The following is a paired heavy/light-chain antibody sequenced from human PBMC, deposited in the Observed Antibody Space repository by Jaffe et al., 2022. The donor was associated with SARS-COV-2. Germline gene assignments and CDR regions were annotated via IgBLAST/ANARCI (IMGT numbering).Heavy chain of an antibody. D-gene: IGHD6-19*01. CDR1: GYTFTSYG. V-gene: IGHV1-18*01. Sequence: QVQLVQSGAEVKKPGASVKVSCKASGYTFTSYGISWVRQAPGQGLEWMGWISAYNGNTNYAQKLQGRVTMTTDTSTSTAYMELRSLRSDDTAVYYCARVDPVESGWLATYYYYGMDVWGQGTTVTVSS. J-gene: IGHJ6*02. CDR2: ISAYNGNT. CDR3: ARVDPVESGWLATYYYYGMDV.
Light chain of an antibody. CDR1: QSISSY. CDR2: AAS. V-gene: IGKV1-39*01. Sequence: DIQMTQSPSSLSASVGDRVTITCRASQSISSYLNWYQQKPGKAPKLLIYAASSLQSGVPSRFSGSGSGTDFTLTISSLQPEDFATYYCQQSYSTRFTFGPGTKVDIK. J-gene: IGKJ3*01. CDR3: QQSYSTRFT.